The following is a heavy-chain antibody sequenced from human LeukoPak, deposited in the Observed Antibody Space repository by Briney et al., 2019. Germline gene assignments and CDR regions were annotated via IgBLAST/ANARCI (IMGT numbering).Heavy chain of an antibody. CDR1: GYTFTGYY. CDR3: ATDPRHCSNSNSCYNY. V-gene: IGHV1-8*02. D-gene: IGHD2-2*02. Sequence: VASVKVSCKASGYTFTGYYMHWVRQAPGQGLEWMGWMNPNSGDTGYAHKFQGRVTMTANTSINTAYMELSSLRSEDTAVYYCATDPRHCSNSNSCYNYWGQGTLVTVSS. J-gene: IGHJ4*02. CDR2: MNPNSGDT.